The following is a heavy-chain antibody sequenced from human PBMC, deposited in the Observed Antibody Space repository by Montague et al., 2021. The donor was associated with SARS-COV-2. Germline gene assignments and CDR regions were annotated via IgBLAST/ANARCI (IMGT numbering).Heavy chain of an antibody. CDR1: GFTFSAFS. Sequence: SLRLSCAASGFTFSAFSMNWVRQAPGKGLEWVANIKQNGSQIYYLDSVKGRFTISRDNAQNSLHLQMNSLRLEDTAVYYCATELPGYYDDSGYYSAFDHWGQGTLVSVSS. CDR3: ATELPGYYDDSGYYSAFDH. J-gene: IGHJ4*02. CDR2: IKQNGSQI. D-gene: IGHD3-22*01. V-gene: IGHV3-7*05.